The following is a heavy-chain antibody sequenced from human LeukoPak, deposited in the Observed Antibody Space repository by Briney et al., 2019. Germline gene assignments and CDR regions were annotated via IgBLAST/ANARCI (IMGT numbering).Heavy chain of an antibody. CDR1: GYTLAGYY. Sequence: ASVKVSCKASGYTLAGYYMHWVRQAPGQGLEWMGWINPNSGGTNYAQKFQGRVTMTRDTPISTAYMELSRLRSDDTAVYYCARVGAAAGDYWGQGTLVTVSS. V-gene: IGHV1-2*02. CDR3: ARVGAAAGDY. J-gene: IGHJ4*02. CDR2: INPNSGGT. D-gene: IGHD6-13*01.